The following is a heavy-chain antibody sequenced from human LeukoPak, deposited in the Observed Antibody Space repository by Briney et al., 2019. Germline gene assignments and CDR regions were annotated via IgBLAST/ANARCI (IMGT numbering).Heavy chain of an antibody. CDR2: ISSSSSYI. D-gene: IGHD3-22*01. CDR1: GFTFSSYS. Sequence: GGSLRLSCAASGFTFSSYSMNWVRQAPGKGLEWVSSISSSSSYIYYADSVKGRFTISRDNAKNSLYLQMNSLRAEDTAVYYCARCDEVINTMDAFDIWGQGTMVTVSS. CDR3: ARCDEVINTMDAFDI. J-gene: IGHJ3*02. V-gene: IGHV3-21*01.